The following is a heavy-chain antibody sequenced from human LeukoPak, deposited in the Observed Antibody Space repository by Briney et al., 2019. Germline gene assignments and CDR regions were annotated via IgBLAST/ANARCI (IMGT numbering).Heavy chain of an antibody. CDR2: ISYDGSNK. CDR3: ARDRDSYGSNGMDV. Sequence: GGSLRLPCAASGFTFSSYAMHWVRQAPGKGLEWVAVISYDGSNKYYADSVKGRFTISRDNSKNTLYLQMNSLRAEDTAVYYCARDRDSYGSNGMDVWGQGTTVTVSS. CDR1: GFTFSSYA. J-gene: IGHJ6*02. V-gene: IGHV3-30-3*01. D-gene: IGHD5-18*01.